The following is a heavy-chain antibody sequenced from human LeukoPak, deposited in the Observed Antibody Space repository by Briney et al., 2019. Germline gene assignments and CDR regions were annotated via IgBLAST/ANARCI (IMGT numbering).Heavy chain of an antibody. Sequence: PGGSLRLSCEASGITFSRYTMNWVRQAPGMGLEWVSSIVDTSSHRFYAESVKGRFTISRDNAKNSLYLQMNSLRAEDTAVYYCSGSGWTTDAFDIWGQGTMVTVSS. CDR3: SGSGWTTDAFDI. V-gene: IGHV3-21*01. CDR1: GITFSRYT. CDR2: IVDTSSHR. D-gene: IGHD6-19*01. J-gene: IGHJ3*02.